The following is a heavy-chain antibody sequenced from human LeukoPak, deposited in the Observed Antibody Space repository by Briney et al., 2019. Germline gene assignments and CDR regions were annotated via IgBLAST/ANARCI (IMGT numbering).Heavy chain of an antibody. CDR1: GFIFDDYA. D-gene: IGHD1-20*01. V-gene: IGHV3-23*01. Sequence: GGSLRLSCAAAGFIFDDYAMHWVRQAPGKGLEWVSAISGSGGSTYYADSVKGRFTISRDNSKNTLYLQMNSLRAEDTAVYYCAKDNWNDGEGWFDPWGQGTLVTVSS. CDR2: ISGSGGST. CDR3: AKDNWNDGEGWFDP. J-gene: IGHJ5*02.